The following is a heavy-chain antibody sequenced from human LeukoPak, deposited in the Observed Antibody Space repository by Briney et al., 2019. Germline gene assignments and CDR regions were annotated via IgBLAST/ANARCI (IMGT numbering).Heavy chain of an antibody. CDR2: VYYSGIT. Sequence: SETLSLTCTVSGASVSSGRHYWSWIRQPPGKGLEWIGCVYYSGITNYNPSLKSRVTISVDTSKNQFSLKLSSVTAADTAVYYCARGVVAEVFDIWGQGTMVTVSS. CDR1: GASVSSGRHY. V-gene: IGHV4-61*01. D-gene: IGHD5-12*01. CDR3: ARGVVAEVFDI. J-gene: IGHJ3*02.